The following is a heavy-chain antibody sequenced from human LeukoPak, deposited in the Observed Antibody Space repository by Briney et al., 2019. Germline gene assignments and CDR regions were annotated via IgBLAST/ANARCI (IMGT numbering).Heavy chain of an antibody. CDR2: ISYSGST. CDR1: GGSISTFY. CDR3: ARDVRPLIHAFDI. Sequence: SETLSLTCTVSGGSISTFYWNWIRQSPGKGLEWIGYISYSGSTNYNPSLKSRVTISVDTSKDQFSLNLNSVTAADTAVYYCARDVRPLIHAFDIWGQGTVVTVSS. V-gene: IGHV4-59*01. J-gene: IGHJ3*02.